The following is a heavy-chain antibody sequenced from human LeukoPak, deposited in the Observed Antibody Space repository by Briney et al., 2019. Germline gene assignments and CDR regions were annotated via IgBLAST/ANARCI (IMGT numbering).Heavy chain of an antibody. CDR1: GRSIASGNYY. CDR2: IHTSGST. D-gene: IGHD3-22*01. Sequence: SQTLSLTCTVSGRSIASGNYYWTWIRQPAGKALEWIGRIHTSGSTNYNPSLKSRVTISVDTSKNQFSLKLSSVTAADTAVYYCAVVTYYYDSSGYYRDYWGQGTLVTVSS. CDR3: AVVTYYYDSSGYYRDY. V-gene: IGHV4-61*02. J-gene: IGHJ4*02.